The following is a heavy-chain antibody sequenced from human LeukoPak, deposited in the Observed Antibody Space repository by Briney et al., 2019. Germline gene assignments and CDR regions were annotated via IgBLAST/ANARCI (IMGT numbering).Heavy chain of an antibody. J-gene: IGHJ4*02. CDR3: ARVVVVVPAAIKGYAYYFDY. D-gene: IGHD2-2*01. Sequence: PSETLSLTCAVYGGFFSGYYWSWIRQPPGKGLEWIGEINHSGSTNYNPSLKSRVTISVDTSKNQFSLKLSSVTAADTAVYYCARVVVVVPAAIKGYAYYFDYWGQGTLVTVSS. CDR2: INHSGST. V-gene: IGHV4-34*01. CDR1: GGFFSGYY.